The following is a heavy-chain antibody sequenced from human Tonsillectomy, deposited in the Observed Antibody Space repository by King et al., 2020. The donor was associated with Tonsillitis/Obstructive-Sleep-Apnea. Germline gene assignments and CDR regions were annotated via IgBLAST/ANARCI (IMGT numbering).Heavy chain of an antibody. CDR2: IIPIFGTA. D-gene: IGHD2-2*01. V-gene: IGHV1-69*12. Sequence: QLVQSGAEVKKPGSSVKVSCKASGGTFSSYAISWVRQAPGQGLEWMGGIIPIFGTANYAQKFQGRVTITADESTSTAYMELSSLRSEDTAVYYCARGSVVVPAPGGGYDPEPYYYYMDVWGKGTTVTVSS. CDR1: GGTFSSYA. CDR3: ARGSVVVPAPGGGYDPEPYYYYMDV. J-gene: IGHJ6*03.